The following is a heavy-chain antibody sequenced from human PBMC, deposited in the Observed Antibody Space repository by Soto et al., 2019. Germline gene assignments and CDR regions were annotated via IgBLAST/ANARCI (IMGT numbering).Heavy chain of an antibody. CDR1: GGTFSSYA. V-gene: IGHV1-69*01. CDR2: IIPIFGTA. CDR3: ARALTIFGVVTSNNGFDP. D-gene: IGHD3-3*01. J-gene: IGHJ5*02. Sequence: QVQLVQSGAEVKKPGSSVKVSCKASGGTFSSYAISWVRQAPGQGLEWMGGIIPIFGTANYAQKFQGRVTITADESTSTAYMELSSLRSEDTAVYYCARALTIFGVVTSNNGFDPWGQGTLVTVSS.